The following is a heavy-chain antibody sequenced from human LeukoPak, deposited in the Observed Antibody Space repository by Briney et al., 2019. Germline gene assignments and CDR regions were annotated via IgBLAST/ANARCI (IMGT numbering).Heavy chain of an antibody. CDR3: ATSARTYLGSSLDY. J-gene: IGHJ4*02. V-gene: IGHV3-48*04. CDR2: ISSSSSTI. D-gene: IGHD2-15*01. CDR1: GFSFGSEA. Sequence: GGSLRLSCVVSGFSFGSEAMSWVRQAPGKGLEWVSYISSSSSTIYYADSVKGRFTISRDNAKNTLYLQMNSLRAEDTALYYCATSARTYLGSSLDYWGQGTLVTVSS.